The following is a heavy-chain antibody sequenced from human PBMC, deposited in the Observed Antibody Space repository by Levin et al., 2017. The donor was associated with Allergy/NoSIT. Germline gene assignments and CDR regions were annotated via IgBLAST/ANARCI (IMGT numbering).Heavy chain of an antibody. CDR3: ARGSPGKAFDY. V-gene: IGHV1-2*02. Sequence: ASVKVSCKASGYTFTAYSIYWVRQAPGQGLEWMGVVHPMSGDTNYAQKFQGRVTTTRDTSSSTAYVELTSDDTAVYYCARGSPGKAFDYWGHGTLVTVSS. D-gene: IGHD1-1*01. CDR1: GYTFTAYS. CDR2: VHPMSGDT. J-gene: IGHJ4*01.